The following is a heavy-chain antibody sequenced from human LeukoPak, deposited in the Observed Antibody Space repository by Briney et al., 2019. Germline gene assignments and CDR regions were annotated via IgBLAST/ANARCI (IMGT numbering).Heavy chain of an antibody. CDR3: ARGGLGHSP. CDR1: GFTFSSYW. J-gene: IGHJ1*01. CDR2: ISYDGSNK. V-gene: IGHV3-30*03. D-gene: IGHD1-26*01. Sequence: GGSLRLSCAASGFTFSSYWMTWVRQAPGKGLEWVAVISYDGSNKYYADSVKGRFTISRDNSKNTLYLQTNSLRAEDTAVYYCARGGLGHSPWGQGTLVTVSS.